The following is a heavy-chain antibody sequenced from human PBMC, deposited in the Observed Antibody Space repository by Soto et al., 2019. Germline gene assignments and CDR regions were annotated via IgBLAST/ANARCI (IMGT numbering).Heavy chain of an antibody. Sequence: SETLSLTCTVSGGSISSSSYYWGWIRQPPGKGLEWIGSIYYSGSTYYNPSLKSRVTISVDTSKNQFSLKLSSVTAADTAVYYCARHDYGDSYYYYYMDVWGKGTTVTVSS. CDR1: GGSISSSSYY. CDR2: IYYSGST. V-gene: IGHV4-39*01. D-gene: IGHD4-17*01. J-gene: IGHJ6*03. CDR3: ARHDYGDSYYYYYMDV.